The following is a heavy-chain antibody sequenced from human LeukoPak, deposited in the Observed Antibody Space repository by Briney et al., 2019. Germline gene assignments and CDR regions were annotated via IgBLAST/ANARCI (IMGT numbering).Heavy chain of an antibody. Sequence: GGSLRPSCAASGFTFSSYAMSWVRQAPGKGLEWVSAISGSGGSTYYADSVEGRFTISRDNSKNTLYLQMNSLRAEDTAVYYCAKDRRRYYDSSDWFDPWGQGTLVTVSS. CDR1: GFTFSSYA. D-gene: IGHD3-22*01. J-gene: IGHJ5*02. CDR3: AKDRRRYYDSSDWFDP. CDR2: ISGSGGST. V-gene: IGHV3-23*01.